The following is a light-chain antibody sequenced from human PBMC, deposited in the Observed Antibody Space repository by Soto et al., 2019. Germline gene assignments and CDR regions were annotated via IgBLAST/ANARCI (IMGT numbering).Light chain of an antibody. CDR3: QSYDSSLSGVL. Sequence: QCVLTQPPSVSGAPGQRVTISCTGSSSNIGAGYDVHWYQQLPGTAPKLLVYGNSNRPSGVPDRFSGSKSGTSASLAITGLQAEDEADYYCQSYDSSLSGVLFGGGTKLTVL. J-gene: IGLJ2*01. V-gene: IGLV1-40*01. CDR1: SSNIGAGYD. CDR2: GNS.